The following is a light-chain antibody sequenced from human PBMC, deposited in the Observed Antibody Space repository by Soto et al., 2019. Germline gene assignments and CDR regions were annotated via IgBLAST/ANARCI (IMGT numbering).Light chain of an antibody. J-gene: IGKJ5*01. CDR1: QSVSNNY. V-gene: IGKV3-20*01. Sequence: IVLTQSPGTMSMSPGERATISCRSFQSVSNNYLAWYQQKPGQAHRLLICGASNRATGIPDRFSGSGSGTDFTLTISRLEPQDFAVYYGQQYGSSPPITFGQGTRLEIK. CDR2: GAS. CDR3: QQYGSSPPIT.